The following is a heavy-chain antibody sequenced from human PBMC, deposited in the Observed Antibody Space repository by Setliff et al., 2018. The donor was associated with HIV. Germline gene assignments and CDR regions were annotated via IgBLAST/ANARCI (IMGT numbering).Heavy chain of an antibody. CDR1: GGSISSYY. D-gene: IGHD2-2*01. Sequence: PSETLSLTCTVSGGSISSYYWSWIRQPAGKGLEWIGRIYSSGSTNYNPSLESRVTMSVDTSKNQFSLNLRSLTAADTAVYYCARPGCTSCPMGYWGQGTLVTVSS. CDR3: ARPGCTSCPMGY. V-gene: IGHV4-4*07. J-gene: IGHJ4*02. CDR2: IYSSGST.